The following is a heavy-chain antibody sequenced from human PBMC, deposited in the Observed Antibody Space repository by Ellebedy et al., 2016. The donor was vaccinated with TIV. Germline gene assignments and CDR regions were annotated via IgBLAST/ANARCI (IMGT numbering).Heavy chain of an antibody. D-gene: IGHD1-26*01. V-gene: IGHV4-30-4*01. CDR1: GGSISSGDYY. Sequence: LRLSXTVSGGSISSGDYYWSWIRQPPGKGLEWIGYIYYSGSTYYNPSLKSRVTISVDTSKNQFSLKLSSVTAADTAVYYCASGGATTGYWGQGTLVTVSS. J-gene: IGHJ4*02. CDR3: ASGGATTGY. CDR2: IYYSGST.